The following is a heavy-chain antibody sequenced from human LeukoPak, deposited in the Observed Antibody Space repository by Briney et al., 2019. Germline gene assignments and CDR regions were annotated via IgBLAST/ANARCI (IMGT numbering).Heavy chain of an antibody. CDR3: ARDLGTRGWYNWLDP. CDR1: GYTFTSYG. Sequence: EASVKVSCKASGYTFTSYGISWVRQAPGQGLEWMGWISAYNGNTNYAQKLQGRVTMTTDTSTSTAYMELRSLRSDDTAVYYCARDLGTRGWYNWLDPWGQGTLVTVSS. J-gene: IGHJ5*02. V-gene: IGHV1-18*01. D-gene: IGHD6-19*01. CDR2: ISAYNGNT.